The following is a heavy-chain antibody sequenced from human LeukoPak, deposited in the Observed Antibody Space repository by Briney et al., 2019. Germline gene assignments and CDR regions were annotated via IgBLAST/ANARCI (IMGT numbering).Heavy chain of an antibody. J-gene: IGHJ4*02. V-gene: IGHV3-33*06. Sequence: GWSLRLSCAAAGFTLRSYGMNWGRQAPGKGLGRAATIWYDGSNKYNADSVKGRFTISRDNSKNTLYLQMNSLRAEDTAVYYCAKYCSSTSCYGGLDYWGQGTLVTVSA. D-gene: IGHD2-2*01. CDR3: AKYCSSTSCYGGLDY. CDR1: GFTLRSYG. CDR2: IWYDGSNK.